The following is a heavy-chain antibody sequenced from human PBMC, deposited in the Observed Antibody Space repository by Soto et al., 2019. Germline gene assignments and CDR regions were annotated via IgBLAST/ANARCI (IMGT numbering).Heavy chain of an antibody. CDR2: IWYDGSNK. Sequence: QVQLVESGGGVVQPGRSLRLSCAASGFTFSSYGKHWVRQAPGKGLEWVAVIWYDGSNKYYADSVKGRFTISRDNSKNTLYLQMNSLRAEDTAVYYCARDQYYYDSSGYYDDAFDIWGQGTMVTVSS. J-gene: IGHJ3*02. V-gene: IGHV3-33*01. CDR3: ARDQYYYDSSGYYDDAFDI. CDR1: GFTFSSYG. D-gene: IGHD3-22*01.